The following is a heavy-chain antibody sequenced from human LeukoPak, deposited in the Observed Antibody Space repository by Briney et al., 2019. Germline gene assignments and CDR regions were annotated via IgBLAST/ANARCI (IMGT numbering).Heavy chain of an antibody. J-gene: IGHJ4*02. D-gene: IGHD6-13*01. Sequence: GGSLRLSCAASGFAFSSYGIHWVRQAPGKGLDWVAVIWYDGTNKYYADSVKGRFTISRDNSKNTLYLQMNSLRAEDTAVYYCAKDRGSSWYPDFDYWGQGTLVTVSS. CDR1: GFAFSSYG. V-gene: IGHV3-33*06. CDR3: AKDRGSSWYPDFDY. CDR2: IWYDGTNK.